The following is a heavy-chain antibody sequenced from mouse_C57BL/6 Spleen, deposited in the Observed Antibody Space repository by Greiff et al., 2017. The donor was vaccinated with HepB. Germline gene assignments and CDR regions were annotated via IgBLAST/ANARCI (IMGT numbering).Heavy chain of an antibody. CDR3: ARDAGNYYGSDWYFDV. D-gene: IGHD1-1*01. J-gene: IGHJ1*03. CDR1: GFTFSDFY. Sequence: EVQVVESGGGLVQSGRSLRLSCATSGFTFSDFYMEWVRQAPGKGLEWIAASRNKANDYTTEYSASVKGRFIVSRDTSQSILYLQMNALRAEDTAIYYCARDAGNYYGSDWYFDVWGTGTTVTVSS. CDR2: SRNKANDYTT. V-gene: IGHV7-1*01.